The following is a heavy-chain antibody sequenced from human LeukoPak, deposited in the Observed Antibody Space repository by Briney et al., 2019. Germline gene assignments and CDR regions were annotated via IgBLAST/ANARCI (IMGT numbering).Heavy chain of an antibody. CDR2: LNREGSST. CDR1: GFSFSSYV. D-gene: IGHD3-22*01. Sequence: GGSLRLSCAASGFSFSSYVMSWVRQAPGGGLVWVSRLNREGSSTSYADSVKGRFTISRDNAKNTLYLQINSLRAEDTAVYYCARGYSFDSSSLDYWGQGTLVTISS. J-gene: IGHJ4*02. V-gene: IGHV3-74*01. CDR3: ARGYSFDSSSLDY.